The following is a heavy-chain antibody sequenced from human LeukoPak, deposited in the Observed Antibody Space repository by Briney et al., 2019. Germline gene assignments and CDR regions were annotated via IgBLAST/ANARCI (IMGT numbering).Heavy chain of an antibody. Sequence: SETLSLTCTVSGDSISSSSSYWGWIRQPPGEGLEWIGSIYYSGSTYYNTSLKSRVTISVDTSKNQVSLKLRSVTAADTAVYYCARVGRDFGSGSRRINWFDPWGQGTLVTVSS. J-gene: IGHJ5*02. CDR3: ARVGRDFGSGSRRINWFDP. V-gene: IGHV4-39*01. D-gene: IGHD3-10*01. CDR2: IYYSGST. CDR1: GDSISSSSSY.